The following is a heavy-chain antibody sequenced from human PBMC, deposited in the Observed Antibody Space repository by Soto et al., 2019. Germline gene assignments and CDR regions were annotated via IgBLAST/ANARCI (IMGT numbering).Heavy chain of an antibody. J-gene: IGHJ4*02. D-gene: IGHD3-3*01. CDR3: AKEGVRFLEWLLLSFFDY. Sequence: PGGSLRLSCAASGFTFSSYGMHWVRQAPGKGLEWVAVISYDGSNKYYADSVKGRFTISRDNSKNTLYLQMNSLRAEDTAVYYCAKEGVRFLEWLLLSFFDYWGQGTLVTVSS. CDR1: GFTFSSYG. CDR2: ISYDGSNK. V-gene: IGHV3-30*18.